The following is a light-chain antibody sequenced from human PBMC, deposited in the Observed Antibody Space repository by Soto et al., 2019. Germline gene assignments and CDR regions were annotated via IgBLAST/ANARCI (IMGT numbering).Light chain of an antibody. CDR3: QSYDSSLSGVV. CDR2: GNT. J-gene: IGLJ2*01. CDR1: SSNIGAGSD. Sequence: QSVLTQPTSVSGAPGQRVTISCTGSSSNIGAGSDVHWHQQLPGTAPKLLIYGNTNRPSGVPDRFSASKSGTSASLAITGLQAEDEADYYCQSYDSSLSGVVFGGGTKLTVL. V-gene: IGLV1-40*01.